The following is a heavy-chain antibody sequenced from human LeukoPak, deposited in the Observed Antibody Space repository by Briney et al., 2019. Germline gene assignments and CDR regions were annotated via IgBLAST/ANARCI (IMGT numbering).Heavy chain of an antibody. CDR1: GFTVNSNY. Sequence: GGSLRLSCAASGFTVNSNYMSWVRQAPGKGLEWVSIIFGGGKTYYADSVRGRFTISGDNSNNALFLQMNSLRADDTGVYYCASRGLYSDTNGYHPYWGQGTLVTVSS. V-gene: IGHV3-66*01. D-gene: IGHD3-22*01. J-gene: IGHJ1*01. CDR3: ASRGLYSDTNGYHPY. CDR2: IFGGGKT.